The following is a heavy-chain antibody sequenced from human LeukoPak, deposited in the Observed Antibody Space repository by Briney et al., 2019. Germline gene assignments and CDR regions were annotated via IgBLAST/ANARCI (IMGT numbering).Heavy chain of an antibody. CDR1: GFSVSGNY. CDR2: IYSDDST. D-gene: IGHD3-10*01. J-gene: IGHJ4*02. CDR3: ARDLWFGELYYY. V-gene: IGHV3-53*01. Sequence: GGSLRLSCAASGFSVSGNYMSWVRQAPGKGLEWVSVIYSDDSTYYADSVKGRFTISRDNSKNTLYLQMNSLRTEDTAVYYCARDLWFGELYYYWGRGTLVTVSS.